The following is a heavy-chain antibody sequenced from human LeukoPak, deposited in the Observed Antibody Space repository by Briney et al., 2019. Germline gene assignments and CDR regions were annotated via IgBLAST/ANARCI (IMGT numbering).Heavy chain of an antibody. D-gene: IGHD6-13*01. V-gene: IGHV3-48*02. Sequence: GGSLRLSCAASRFTFSSYSMNWVRQAPGKGLEWVSYISSSSSTIYYADSVKGRFTISRDNAKNSLYLQMNSLRDEDTAVYYCARDLAAAGYYYYYGMDVWGQGTTVTVSS. CDR1: RFTFSSYS. J-gene: IGHJ6*02. CDR3: ARDLAAAGYYYYYGMDV. CDR2: ISSSSSTI.